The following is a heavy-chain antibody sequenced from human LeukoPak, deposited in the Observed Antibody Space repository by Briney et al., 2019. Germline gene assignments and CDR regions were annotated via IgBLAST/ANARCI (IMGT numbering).Heavy chain of an antibody. J-gene: IGHJ3*02. V-gene: IGHV4-34*01. Sequence: SETLSLTCAVYGGSFGGYYWSWIRQPPGKGLEWIGEMNHSGGTNYNPSLKSRVTISVDTSKNQFSLKLSSVTAADTAMYYCARQSATEDAFDIWGQGTMVTVSS. CDR2: MNHSGGT. CDR1: GGSFGGYY. CDR3: ARQSATEDAFDI. D-gene: IGHD2-21*02.